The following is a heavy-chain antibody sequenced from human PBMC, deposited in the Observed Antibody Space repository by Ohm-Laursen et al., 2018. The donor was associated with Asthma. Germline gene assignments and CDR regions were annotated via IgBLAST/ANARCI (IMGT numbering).Heavy chain of an antibody. J-gene: IGHJ4*02. CDR2: IYYSGST. CDR3: ARDVMEWYLPAFDF. V-gene: IGHV4-31*03. Sequence: TLSLTCPVSGGSISSGGYYWSWIRQYPGKGLEWIGYIYYSGSTYYNPSLKSRVTISVDTSKNQFSLKLSSVTAADTAVYYCARDVMEWYLPAFDFWGQGTLVTVSS. D-gene: IGHD3-3*01. CDR1: GGSISSGGYY.